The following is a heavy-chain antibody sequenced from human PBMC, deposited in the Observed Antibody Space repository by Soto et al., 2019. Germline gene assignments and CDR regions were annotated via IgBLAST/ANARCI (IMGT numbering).Heavy chain of an antibody. CDR1: GFSVTNDY. CDR2: IYRNGNT. CDR3: ARPAGGDYFDY. Sequence: EVQLVESGGGLVQPGGSLRLSCAASGFSVTNDYMGWVRQAPGKGLEWVSVIYRNGNTYYTDSVKGRFTISRDNSKNTLFLQMNLLRAEDTAVYYCARPAGGDYFDYWGQGALVTVSS. D-gene: IGHD1-26*01. V-gene: IGHV3-66*04. J-gene: IGHJ4*02.